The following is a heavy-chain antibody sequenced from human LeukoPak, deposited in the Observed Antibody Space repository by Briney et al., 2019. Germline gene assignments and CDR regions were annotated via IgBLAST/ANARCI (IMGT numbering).Heavy chain of an antibody. J-gene: IGHJ6*02. CDR1: GGSISSYY. CDR3: ARVYYAPTGNGMDV. V-gene: IGHV4-59*01. Sequence: PSETLSLTCTVSGGSISSYYWSWLRQPPGKGLEWIGYIYYSGSTNYNPSLKSRVTISVDTSKNQFSLKLSSVTAADTAVYYCARVYYAPTGNGMDVWGQGTTVTVSS. D-gene: IGHD3-22*01. CDR2: IYYSGST.